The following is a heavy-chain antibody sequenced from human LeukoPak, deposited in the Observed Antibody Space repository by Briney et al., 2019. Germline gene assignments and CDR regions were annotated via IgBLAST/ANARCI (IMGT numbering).Heavy chain of an antibody. CDR1: GYTFTSYY. Sequence: ASVKVSCKASGYTFTSYYMHWVRQAPGQGLEWMGWINPNSGGTNYAQKFQGRVTMTRDTSINTAYMELSRLRSDDTAVYYCARDREGAIAVAGYYFDYWGQGTLVAVSS. CDR3: ARDREGAIAVAGYYFDY. J-gene: IGHJ4*02. V-gene: IGHV1-2*02. CDR2: INPNSGGT. D-gene: IGHD6-19*01.